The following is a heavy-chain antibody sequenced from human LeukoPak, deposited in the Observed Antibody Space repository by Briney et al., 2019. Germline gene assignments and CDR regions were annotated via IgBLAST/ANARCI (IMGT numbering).Heavy chain of an antibody. CDR1: GGSISSYY. Sequence: SETLSLTCTVSGGSISSYYWSWIRQPPGKGLEWIGYIYYSGSTNYNPSLKSRVTISVDTSKNQFSLKLNSVTAADTAVYYCARGRYDILTGYFRRSYYMDVWGKGTTVTVSS. V-gene: IGHV4-59*12. D-gene: IGHD3-9*01. J-gene: IGHJ6*03. CDR3: ARGRYDILTGYFRRSYYMDV. CDR2: IYYSGST.